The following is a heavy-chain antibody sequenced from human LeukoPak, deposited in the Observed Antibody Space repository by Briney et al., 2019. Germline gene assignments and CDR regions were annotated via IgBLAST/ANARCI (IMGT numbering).Heavy chain of an antibody. CDR3: ARGGGGDFDY. D-gene: IGHD3-16*01. Sequence: PGRSLRLSCAASGFTFSSYWMSWVRQAPGKGLEWLANIKQDGSEKYYVDSVKCRFTISRHNSKNTLYLKMNSLGAEDTAVYYCARGGGGDFDYWGQGTLVTVSS. CDR1: GFTFSSYW. V-gene: IGHV3-7*05. CDR2: IKQDGSEK. J-gene: IGHJ4*02.